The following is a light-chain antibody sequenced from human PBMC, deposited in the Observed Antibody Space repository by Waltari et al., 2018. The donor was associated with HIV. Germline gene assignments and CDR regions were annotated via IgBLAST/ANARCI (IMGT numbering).Light chain of an antibody. Sequence: QSVLTQPPSVSAAPRQKVTISCSGTSSNIGNNFVSWYQQLPGTAPKLLSYDKKKRPSGIPDRFSGSKSGTSATLCITGLQTGDEAEYFCATWDRSLSRVIFGGGTRLTVL. CDR3: ATWDRSLSRVI. J-gene: IGLJ2*01. V-gene: IGLV1-51*01. CDR2: DKK. CDR1: SSNIGNNF.